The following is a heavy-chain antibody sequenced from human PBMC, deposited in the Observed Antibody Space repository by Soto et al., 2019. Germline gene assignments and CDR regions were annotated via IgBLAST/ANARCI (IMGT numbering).Heavy chain of an antibody. D-gene: IGHD6-13*01. Sequence: SETLSLTCTVSGGSISSYYWSWIRQPPGKGLEWIGYIYYSGSTNYNPSLKSRVTISVDTSKNQFSLKLSSVTAADTAVYYCARDHEDSSSFGLSFQHWGQGTLVTVSS. J-gene: IGHJ1*01. CDR3: ARDHEDSSSFGLSFQH. V-gene: IGHV4-59*01. CDR2: IYYSGST. CDR1: GGSISSYY.